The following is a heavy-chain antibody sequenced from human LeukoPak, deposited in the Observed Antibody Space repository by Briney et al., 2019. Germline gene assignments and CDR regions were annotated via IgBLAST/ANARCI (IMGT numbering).Heavy chain of an antibody. J-gene: IGHJ4*02. Sequence: PGGSLRLSCATSGFTFSNFWMSWVRQAPGRGLEWVANIHPEGNEKYHVESVKGRFTISRDNARNLLFLQMNGLRVEDTAVYYCARGDDFSGDHWGQETLVTVSS. CDR2: IHPEGNEK. D-gene: IGHD1-1*01. CDR3: ARGDDFSGDH. V-gene: IGHV3-7*04. CDR1: GFTFSNFW.